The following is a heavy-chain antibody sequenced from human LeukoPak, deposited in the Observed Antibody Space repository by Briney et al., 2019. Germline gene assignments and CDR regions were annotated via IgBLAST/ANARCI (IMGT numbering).Heavy chain of an antibody. CDR3: ARAVRGVIVWFDP. D-gene: IGHD3-10*01. J-gene: IGHJ5*02. V-gene: IGHV4-30-2*01. Sequence: SWIRQPPGKGLEWIGYIYHSGSTYYNPSLKSRVTISVDRSKNQFSLKLSSVTAADTAVYYCARAVRGVIVWFDPWGQGTLVTVSS. CDR2: IYHSGST.